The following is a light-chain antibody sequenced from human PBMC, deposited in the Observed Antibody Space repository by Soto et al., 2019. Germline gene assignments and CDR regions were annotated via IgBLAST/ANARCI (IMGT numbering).Light chain of an antibody. CDR2: AAS. Sequence: DIQMTQSPSSLSASVGDRVTITCRASQSISSYLNWYQQKPGKAPKLLIYAASSLQSGVPSRFSGRGSGTDFTLTISSLQPEDFANYYCQQSYSTLTFGGGTKVEIK. CDR1: QSISSY. CDR3: QQSYSTLT. J-gene: IGKJ4*01. V-gene: IGKV1-39*01.